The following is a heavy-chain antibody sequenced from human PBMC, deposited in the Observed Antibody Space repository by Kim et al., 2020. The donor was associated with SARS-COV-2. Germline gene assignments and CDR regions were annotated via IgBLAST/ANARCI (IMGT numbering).Heavy chain of an antibody. CDR2: IWTAGAT. V-gene: IGHV3-66*04. CDR1: GVSVSDTF. J-gene: IGHJ4*02. D-gene: IGHD5-12*01. Sequence: GGSLRLSCAVSGVSVSDTFMSWVRQAPGKGLEWVSVIWTAGATYYADSVKGRFTISRDASTNMVFLEMKALSAEDTAVYFCARPQWLPGPYFESWGQGTL. CDR3: ARPQWLPGPYFES.